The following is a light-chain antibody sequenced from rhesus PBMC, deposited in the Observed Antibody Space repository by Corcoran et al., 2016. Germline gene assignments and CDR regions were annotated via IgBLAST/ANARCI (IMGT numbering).Light chain of an antibody. Sequence: SYDLTQAPSVSVSPGQTARITCGGDNIGREVENWYQQKPPQAPVLVIYYDNERPSGIPERLSGSRSENTATLTISGVEDGDEAVYYWQVWYGRADHHIFGSGTRLTVL. CDR3: QVWYGRADHHI. V-gene: IGLV3-44*01. J-gene: IGLJ1*01. CDR2: YDN. CDR1: NIGREV.